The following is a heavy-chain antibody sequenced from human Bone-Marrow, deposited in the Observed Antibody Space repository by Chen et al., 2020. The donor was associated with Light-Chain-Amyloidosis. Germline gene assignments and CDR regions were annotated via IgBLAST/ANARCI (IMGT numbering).Heavy chain of an antibody. J-gene: IGHJ4*02. CDR1: GGSVSNYY. D-gene: IGHD3-16*01. CDR3: ARFGPELGAPEDH. CDR2: IYSSGDN. V-gene: IGHV4-4*07. Sequence: QVHLQESGPGLVKPSETLSLTCTVSGGSVSNYYWSWIRRPAGKGLEWIGRIYSSGDNRYNPSLKSRVTMSVDTSKNQISLKITSVTAADTAICHCARFGPELGAPEDHWGRGTLVTVSS.